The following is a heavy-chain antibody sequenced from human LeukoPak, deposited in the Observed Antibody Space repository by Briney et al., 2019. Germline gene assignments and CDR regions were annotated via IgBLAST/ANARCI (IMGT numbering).Heavy chain of an antibody. Sequence: GGSLRLSCAASGFSFSSYWMHWVRQAPGKGLVWVARIKSDGSSTDYADYVKGRFTISRDNAKTTLYLQMNSLRAEDTAVYYCARDKYSSSWYAFGYWGQGTLVTVSS. J-gene: IGHJ4*02. V-gene: IGHV3-74*01. D-gene: IGHD6-13*01. CDR1: GFSFSSYW. CDR3: ARDKYSSSWYAFGY. CDR2: IKSDGSST.